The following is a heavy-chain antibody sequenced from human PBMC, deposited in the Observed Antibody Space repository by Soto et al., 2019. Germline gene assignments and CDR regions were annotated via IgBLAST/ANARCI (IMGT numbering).Heavy chain of an antibody. CDR2: IYYSGST. D-gene: IGHD2-8*01. CDR3: ARGGVPNDY. J-gene: IGHJ4*02. V-gene: IGHV4-31*03. Sequence: PSESLSLTCTVSGGSICSGVYYWSWIRQHPGKGLEWIGYIYYSGSTYYNPSLKSRVTISVDTSKNQFSLKLSSVTAADTAVYYCARGGVPNDYWGQGTLVTVSS. CDR1: GGSICSGVYY.